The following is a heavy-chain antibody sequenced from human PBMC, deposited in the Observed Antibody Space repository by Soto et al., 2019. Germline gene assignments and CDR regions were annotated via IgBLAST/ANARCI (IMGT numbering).Heavy chain of an antibody. J-gene: IGHJ6*02. CDR2: INPSGGRA. CDR1: GYIFTSFY. V-gene: IGHV1-46*01. CDR3: ARDSDIVVSSVPMGAGYYYSALDV. D-gene: IGHD2-15*01. Sequence: QVLLVQSGAEVKKPGASVKVSCKASGYIFTSFYMHWVRQAPGQGLEWMGIINPSGGRASYTQKFPGSLIMTRDTSTRTAYMELSSLRSEDTAVYYCARDSDIVVSSVPMGAGYYYSALDVWGQGTTVTVSS.